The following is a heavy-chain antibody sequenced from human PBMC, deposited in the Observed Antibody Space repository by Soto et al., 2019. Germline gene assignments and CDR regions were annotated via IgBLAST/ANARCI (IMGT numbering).Heavy chain of an antibody. J-gene: IGHJ4*02. Sequence: QVQLHQWGAGRLKPSETLSVTCAVYGGSFSGYYWSWISQPPGKGLEWIGEIGHSGSTIYNPSLEGRVTISEDSSNNQFALKLNSVTAADTAVYYCARHGGYYFDYWGQGAPVTVSS. CDR2: IGHSGST. V-gene: IGHV4-34*01. CDR3: ARHGGYYFDY. CDR1: GGSFSGYY. D-gene: IGHD3-16*01.